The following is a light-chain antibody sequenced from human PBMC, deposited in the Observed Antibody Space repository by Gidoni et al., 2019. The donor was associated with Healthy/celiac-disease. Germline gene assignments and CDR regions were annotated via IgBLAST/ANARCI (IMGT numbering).Light chain of an antibody. Sequence: IVMTQSPASLAVSLGERATINCKSSQSVLYSSNNKNYLAWYQQKPGQPPKLLIYLASTRESGVPYRFSGSGSGTDFTLTISSLQAEDVAVYYCQQYYSTPPTFGGGTKVEIK. CDR2: LAS. CDR3: QQYYSTPPT. J-gene: IGKJ4*01. V-gene: IGKV4-1*01. CDR1: QSVLYSSNNKNY.